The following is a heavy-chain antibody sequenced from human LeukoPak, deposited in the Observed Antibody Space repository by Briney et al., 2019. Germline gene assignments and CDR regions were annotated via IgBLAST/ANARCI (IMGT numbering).Heavy chain of an antibody. Sequence: PGGSLRLSCVVSGISVGNNYMSCLRRAPGKGLEWVSVLYDVGTTYYAESVKGRVTISRDNTKNSVYLQMNGLRAEDTAVYYCARDRDIVAFDYWGQGTLVTVSS. J-gene: IGHJ4*02. V-gene: IGHV3-66*01. CDR2: LYDVGTT. CDR3: ARDRDIVAFDY. CDR1: GISVGNNY. D-gene: IGHD5-12*01.